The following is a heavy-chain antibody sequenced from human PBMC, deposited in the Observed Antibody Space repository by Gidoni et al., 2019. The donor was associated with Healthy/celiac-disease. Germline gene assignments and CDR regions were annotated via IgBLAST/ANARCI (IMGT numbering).Heavy chain of an antibody. J-gene: IGHJ4*02. CDR3: ATKGPQYYDFWSGYYKL. CDR2: FDPEDGET. D-gene: IGHD3-3*01. V-gene: IGHV1-24*01. Sequence: VPLVQSGAEVKKPGASVTVSCKVSGYTLTALSMHWVRQAPGKGLEWMGGFDPEDGETIYAQKFQGRVTMTEDTSTDTAYMELSSLRSEDTAVYYCATKGPQYYDFWSGYYKLWGQGTLVTVSS. CDR1: GYTLTALS.